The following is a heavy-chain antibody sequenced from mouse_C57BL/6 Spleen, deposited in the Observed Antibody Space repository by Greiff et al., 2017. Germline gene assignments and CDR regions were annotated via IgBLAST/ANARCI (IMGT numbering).Heavy chain of an antibody. CDR2: IWRGGST. V-gene: IGHV2-2*01. Sequence: QVQLQQSGPGLVQPSQSLSITCTVSGFSLTSYGVHWVRQSPGKGLEWLGVIWRGGSTDYNAAFISRLSISKDNSKSQVFFKMTVLQADDTAIYYCAGLCWNCFAYWGQGTLVTVSA. CDR3: AGLCWNCFAY. J-gene: IGHJ3*01. CDR1: GFSLTSYG.